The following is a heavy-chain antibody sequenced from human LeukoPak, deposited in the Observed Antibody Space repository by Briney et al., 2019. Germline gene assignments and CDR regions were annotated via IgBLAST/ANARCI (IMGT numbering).Heavy chain of an antibody. CDR1: GYSFTSYW. Sequence: GESLKISRKGSGYSFTSYWIGWVRQMPGKGLEWMGIIYPGDSDTRYSPSFQGQVTISADKSISTAYLQWSSLKASDTAMYYCARSSPQCSSTSCPFDYWGQGTLVTVSS. D-gene: IGHD2-2*01. CDR2: IYPGDSDT. J-gene: IGHJ4*02. V-gene: IGHV5-51*01. CDR3: ARSSPQCSSTSCPFDY.